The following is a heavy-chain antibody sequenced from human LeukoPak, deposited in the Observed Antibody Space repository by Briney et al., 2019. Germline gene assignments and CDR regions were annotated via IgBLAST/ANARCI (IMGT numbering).Heavy chain of an antibody. D-gene: IGHD7-27*01. Sequence: SPNLSCKATGDTLSIYAISWVRQAPGPGLEGMAGIFPNFGTANYPQKFQGRVTITADETTSTAYMELSSLRSEDPSVYYCARSYVRRLANWDYFDYWGQGTLVNVSS. CDR1: GDTLSIYA. CDR3: ARSYVRRLANWDYFDY. CDR2: IFPNFGTA. V-gene: IGHV1-69*01. J-gene: IGHJ4*02.